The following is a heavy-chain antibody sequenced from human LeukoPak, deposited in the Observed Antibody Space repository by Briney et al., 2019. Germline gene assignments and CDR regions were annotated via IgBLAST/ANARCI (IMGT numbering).Heavy chain of an antibody. CDR3: ARVYSSSDGYFDY. D-gene: IGHD6-6*01. CDR2: IYYSGST. V-gene: IGHV4-59*01. CDR1: GGSISSYY. Sequence: SETLSLTCTVSGGSISSYYWSWIRQPPGKGLEWIGYIYYSGSTNYNPSLKSRVTISVDTSKNQFSLKLSSVTAADTAVYYCARVYSSSDGYFDYWGQGTLVTVSS. J-gene: IGHJ4*02.